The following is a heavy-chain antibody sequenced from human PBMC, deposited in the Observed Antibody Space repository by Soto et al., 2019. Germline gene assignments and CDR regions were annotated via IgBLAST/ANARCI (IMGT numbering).Heavy chain of an antibody. CDR1: GFTFSDYY. J-gene: IGHJ5*02. D-gene: IGHD3-3*01. CDR2: ISSSGSII. CDR3: AKGGQRITIFGWFDP. Sequence: GGSLRLSCAASGFTFSDYYMSWIRQAPGKGLEWVSYISSSGSIIYYADSVKGRFTISRDNSKNTLYLQMNSLRAEDTAVYYCAKGGQRITIFGWFDPWGQGTLVTVSS. V-gene: IGHV3-11*04.